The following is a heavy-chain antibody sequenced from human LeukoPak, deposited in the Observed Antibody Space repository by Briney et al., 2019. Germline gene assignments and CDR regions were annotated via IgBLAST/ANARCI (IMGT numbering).Heavy chain of an antibody. Sequence: ASVKVSCTASGYTFTSYGTSWVRQAPGQGLEWMRWISAYNGNTNYAQKLQGRVTMTTDTSTSTAYMELRSLRSDDTAVYYCARGSLTMVRGVFVYWGQGTLVTVSS. V-gene: IGHV1-18*04. CDR1: GYTFTSYG. J-gene: IGHJ4*02. CDR3: ARGSLTMVRGVFVY. D-gene: IGHD3-10*01. CDR2: ISAYNGNT.